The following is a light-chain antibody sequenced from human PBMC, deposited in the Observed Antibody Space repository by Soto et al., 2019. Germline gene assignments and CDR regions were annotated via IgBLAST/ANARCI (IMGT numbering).Light chain of an antibody. Sequence: EIVLTQSPGTLSLSPGERATLSCRASQSVGNNYLAWFQQKPGQAPRLLVYNPSTRATGIPDRFSGSGSGTDFTLTISRLEPEDFAVYYCHQYANSPQTFGQGTKLEIK. V-gene: IGKV3-20*01. CDR3: HQYANSPQT. CDR2: NPS. J-gene: IGKJ2*01. CDR1: QSVGNNY.